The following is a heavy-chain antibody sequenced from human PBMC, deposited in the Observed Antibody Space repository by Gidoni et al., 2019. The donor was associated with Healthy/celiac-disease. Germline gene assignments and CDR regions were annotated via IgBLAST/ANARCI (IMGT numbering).Heavy chain of an antibody. Sequence: EVQLVASGGGLVQPGRSLRLSCTASGFPFGDYAMSWVRQAPGKGREWVGFSRSKAYGGTTEYAASVKGRFTISRDDSKSIAYLQMNSLKTEDTAVYYCTREIEGPDAFDIWGQGTMVTVSS. V-gene: IGHV3-49*04. CDR1: GFPFGDYA. J-gene: IGHJ3*02. CDR3: TREIEGPDAFDI. CDR2: SRSKAYGGTT. D-gene: IGHD2-21*01.